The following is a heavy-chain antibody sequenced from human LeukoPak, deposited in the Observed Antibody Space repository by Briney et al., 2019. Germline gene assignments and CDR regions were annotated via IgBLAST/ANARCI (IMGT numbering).Heavy chain of an antibody. D-gene: IGHD5/OR15-5a*01. CDR1: GGSISSYY. J-gene: IGHJ4*02. Sequence: SETLSLTCTVSGGSISSYYWSWIRHPPRKGLESIGYVDDSGSTNYNPSLKSRVTIPVAASKNKISLTLRSVTAAATARYYCSGQQGVWLSFDSWGRGTLVAVSS. CDR3: SGQQGVWLSFDS. CDR2: VDDSGST. V-gene: IGHV4-59*08.